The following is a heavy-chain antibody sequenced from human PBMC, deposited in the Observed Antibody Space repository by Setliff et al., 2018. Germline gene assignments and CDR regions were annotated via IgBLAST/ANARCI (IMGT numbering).Heavy chain of an antibody. D-gene: IGHD3-22*01. J-gene: IGHJ4*02. CDR3: APYYYDSSGYYYFPY. CDR2: ISPNSGGT. V-gene: IGHV1-2*06. Sequence: ASVKVSCKASGYTFTGYYMHWVRQAPGQGLEWMGRISPNSGGTNYAQKFQGRVTMTRDTSISTAYMELSRLRSDDTAVYYCAPYYYDSSGYYYFPYWGQGTRVTVSS. CDR1: GYTFTGYY.